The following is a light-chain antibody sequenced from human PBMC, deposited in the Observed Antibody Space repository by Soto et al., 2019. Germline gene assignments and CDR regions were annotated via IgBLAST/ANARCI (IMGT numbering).Light chain of an antibody. J-gene: IGKJ4*01. CDR2: GAS. Sequence: EIVLTQSPGTLSLSPGERATLSCRASQSVSGSYLAWYQQKPGQAPRLLIYGASSRATGIPDRFSGSGSGTDFTLTISRLEPEDFAVYYCQQRSNWPLTFGGGTKVDIK. CDR3: QQRSNWPLT. CDR1: QSVSGSY. V-gene: IGKV3D-20*02.